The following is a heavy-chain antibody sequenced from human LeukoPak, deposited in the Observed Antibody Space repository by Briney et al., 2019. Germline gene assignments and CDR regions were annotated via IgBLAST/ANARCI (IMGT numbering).Heavy chain of an antibody. CDR1: GGSISSYY. Sequence: SETLSLTCTVSGGSISSYYWSWLRQPPGKGLEWTGYIYYSGSTNYNPSLKSRVTISVDTSKNQFSLKLSSVTAADTAVYYCARQAAAVYYYYYYMDVWGKGTTVTVSS. V-gene: IGHV4-59*01. CDR2: IYYSGST. CDR3: ARQAAAVYYYYYYMDV. J-gene: IGHJ6*03. D-gene: IGHD6-13*01.